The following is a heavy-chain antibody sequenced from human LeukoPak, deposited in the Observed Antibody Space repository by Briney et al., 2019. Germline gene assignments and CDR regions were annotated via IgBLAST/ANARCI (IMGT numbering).Heavy chain of an antibody. Sequence: SETLSLTCAVYGGSFSGYYWSWIRQPPGKGLEWIGEINHSGSTNYNPSLKSRVTISVDTSKNQFSLKLSPVTAADTAVYYCARQEVYSSSFYYYYYMDVWGKGTTVTISS. CDR3: ARQEVYSSSFYYYYYMDV. J-gene: IGHJ6*03. D-gene: IGHD6-13*01. CDR2: INHSGST. CDR1: GGSFSGYY. V-gene: IGHV4-34*01.